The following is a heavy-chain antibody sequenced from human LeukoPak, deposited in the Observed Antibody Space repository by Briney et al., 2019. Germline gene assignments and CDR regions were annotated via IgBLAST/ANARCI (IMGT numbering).Heavy chain of an antibody. CDR1: GGSISSSSYY. CDR2: INYSGRT. CDR3: ARQINSGYFDSSGFADY. V-gene: IGHV4-39*01. Sequence: SETLSLTCVVSGGSISSSSYYWGWIRQPPGKGLEWIGSINYSGRTNYNPSLQSRVTILVDTSKNQFSLKLSSVTAADTAVYYCARQINSGYFDSSGFADYWGQGTLVTVSS. J-gene: IGHJ4*02. D-gene: IGHD3-22*01.